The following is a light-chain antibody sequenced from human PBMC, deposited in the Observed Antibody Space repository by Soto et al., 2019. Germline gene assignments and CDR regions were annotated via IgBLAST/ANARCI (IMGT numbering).Light chain of an antibody. V-gene: IGLV2-23*02. Sequence: QSVLTQPPSASGSPGQSVTISCTGTSSDVGGYNYVSWYQHHPDKAPKLIIYEVYKRPSGVSSRFSGSKSGNTASLTISGLQAEDEADYYCCSYASSSSYVFGTGTQLTVL. CDR2: EVY. J-gene: IGLJ1*01. CDR1: SSDVGGYNY. CDR3: CSYASSSSYV.